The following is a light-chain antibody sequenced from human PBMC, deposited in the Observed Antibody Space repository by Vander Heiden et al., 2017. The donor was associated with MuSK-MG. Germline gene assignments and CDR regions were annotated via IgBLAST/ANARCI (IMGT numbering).Light chain of an antibody. J-gene: IGKJ3*01. V-gene: IGKV3-20*01. Sequence: EIVLTQSPGTLSLSPGERATLSCRASQSVSSSYLAWYQPKPGQAPRLLIYGASSRATGIPNRFSARGSGTDFTLTIGRLEPEVFALYSCQQKGSPPITFGLGTKWISN. CDR2: GAS. CDR3: QQKGSPPIT. CDR1: QSVSSSY.